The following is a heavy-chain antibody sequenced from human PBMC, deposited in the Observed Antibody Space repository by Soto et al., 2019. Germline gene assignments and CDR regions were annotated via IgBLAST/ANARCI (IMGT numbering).Heavy chain of an antibody. CDR2: IYYSGST. Sequence: SETLSLTCTVSGGCISSSSYYWGWIRHPPGKGLEWIGSIYYSGSTYYNPSLKSRVTISVDTSKNQFSLKLSSVTAADTAVYYCARRATDYGNGVSVFDRWGQGTLVTVSS. CDR1: GGCISSSSYY. CDR3: ARRATDYGNGVSVFDR. V-gene: IGHV4-39*01. J-gene: IGHJ4*02. D-gene: IGHD4-4*01.